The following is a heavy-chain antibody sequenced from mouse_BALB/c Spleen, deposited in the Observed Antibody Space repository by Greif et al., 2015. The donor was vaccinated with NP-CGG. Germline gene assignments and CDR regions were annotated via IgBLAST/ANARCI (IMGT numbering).Heavy chain of an antibody. J-gene: IGHJ1*01. CDR2: ISYSGST. V-gene: IGHV3-2*02. CDR1: GYSITSDYA. CDR3: AREGSSYWYFDV. Sequence: DVKLVESGPGLVKPSQSLSLTCTVTGYSITSDYAWNWIRQFPGNKLEWMGYISYSGSTSYNPSLKSRISITRDTSKNQFFLQLNSVTTEDTATYYCAREGSSYWYFDVWGAGTTVTVSS. D-gene: IGHD1-1*01.